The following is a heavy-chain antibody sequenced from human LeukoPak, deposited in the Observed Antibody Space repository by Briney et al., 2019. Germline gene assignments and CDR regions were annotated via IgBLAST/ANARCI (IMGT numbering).Heavy chain of an antibody. D-gene: IGHD5-18*01. CDR1: GGTFSSYA. J-gene: IGHJ4*02. V-gene: IGHV1-18*01. Sequence: EASVKVSCKASGGTFSSYAISWVRQAPGQGLEWMGWISAYNANTKYAQKLQGRVTMTTDTSTSTAYMELRSLRSDDTAVYYCARDSYSIVDTAMKYFDYWGQGTLVTVSS. CDR2: ISAYNANT. CDR3: ARDSYSIVDTAMKYFDY.